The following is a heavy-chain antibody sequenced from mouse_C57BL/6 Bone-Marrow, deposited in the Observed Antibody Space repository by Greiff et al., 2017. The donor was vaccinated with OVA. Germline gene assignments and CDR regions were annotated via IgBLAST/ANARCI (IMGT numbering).Heavy chain of an antibody. CDR2: ISDGGSYT. V-gene: IGHV5-4*03. Sequence: EVKLQESGGGLVKPGGSLKLSCAASGFTFSSYAMSWVRQTPEKRLEWVATISDGGSYTYYPDNVKGRFTISRDNAKNNLYLQMGHLKSEDTTMYYCARGDCVGRGAMDYWGQGTSVTVSS. CDR3: ARGDCVGRGAMDY. D-gene: IGHD2-13*01. J-gene: IGHJ4*01. CDR1: GFTFSSYA.